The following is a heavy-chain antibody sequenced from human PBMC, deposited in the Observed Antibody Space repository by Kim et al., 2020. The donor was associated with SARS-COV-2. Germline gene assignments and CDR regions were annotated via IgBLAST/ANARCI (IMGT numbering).Heavy chain of an antibody. CDR3: AKVAHEGYQLLFSWFDP. CDR1: GFTFSSYA. Sequence: GGSLRLSCAASGFTFSSYAMSWVRQAPGKGLEWVSAISGSGGSTYYADSVKGRFTISRDNSKNTLYLQMNSLRAEDTAVYYCAKVAHEGYQLLFSWFDPWGQGTLVTVSS. D-gene: IGHD2-2*01. V-gene: IGHV3-23*01. CDR2: ISGSGGST. J-gene: IGHJ5*02.